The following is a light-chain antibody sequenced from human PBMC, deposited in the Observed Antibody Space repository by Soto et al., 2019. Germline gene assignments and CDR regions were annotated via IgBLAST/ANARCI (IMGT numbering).Light chain of an antibody. J-gene: IGKJ1*01. CDR1: QGISSY. V-gene: IGKV1-8*01. CDR3: QQYNSYSGT. Sequence: AIRITQSPSSCAASIGDRGAITRRASQGISSYLAWYQQKPGKATKLLIYDASSLESGVPSRFSGSGSGTEFTLTISSLQPDDFATYYCQQYNSYSGTFGQGTKVDIK. CDR2: DAS.